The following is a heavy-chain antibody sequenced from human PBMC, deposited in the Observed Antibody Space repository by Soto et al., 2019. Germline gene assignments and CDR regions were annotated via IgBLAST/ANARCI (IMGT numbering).Heavy chain of an antibody. CDR3: ARDQSTSCPDCFDP. CDR2: ISAYNGNT. J-gene: IGHJ5*02. D-gene: IGHD2-2*01. V-gene: IGHV1-18*01. Sequence: ASVKVSCKASGYTFTSYGISWVRQAPGQGLEWMGWISAYNGNTNYAQKLQGRVTMTTDTSTSTAYMELRSPRSDDTAVYYCARDQSTSCPDCFDPWGQGTLVTVSS. CDR1: GYTFTSYG.